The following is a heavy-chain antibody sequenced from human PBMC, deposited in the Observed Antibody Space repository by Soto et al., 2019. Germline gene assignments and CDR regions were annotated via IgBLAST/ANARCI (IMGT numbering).Heavy chain of an antibody. D-gene: IGHD3-10*01. CDR2: IIPILGIA. CDR1: GGTFSSYT. Sequence: QVQLVQSGAEVKKPGSSVKVSCKASGGTFSSYTISWVRQATGQGLEWMGRIIPILGIANYAQKFQGRVTLTADKSTSTAYMELSSLRSEYTAVYYCARDLGYYYGSGSYLDPWGQGTLVTVSS. CDR3: ARDLGYYYGSGSYLDP. J-gene: IGHJ5*02. V-gene: IGHV1-69*08.